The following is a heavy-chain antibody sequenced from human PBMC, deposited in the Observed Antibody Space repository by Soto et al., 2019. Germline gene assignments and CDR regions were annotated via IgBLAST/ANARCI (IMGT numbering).Heavy chain of an antibody. Sequence: PSETLSLTCTVSSGSISGYFWSWIRQPPGKELELIAYIHYTGSSYYNPSLKSRVTISIDTSKNQFSLKLSSVSDADTAVYYCAKVGRRAAAGTWFDPWGQGTLVTVYS. V-gene: IGHV4-59*01. D-gene: IGHD6-13*01. CDR3: AKVGRRAAAGTWFDP. J-gene: IGHJ5*02. CDR1: SGSISGYF. CDR2: IHYTGSS.